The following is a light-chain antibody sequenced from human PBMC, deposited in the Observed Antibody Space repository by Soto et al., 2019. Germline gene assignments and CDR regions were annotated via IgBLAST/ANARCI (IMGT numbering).Light chain of an antibody. J-gene: IGKJ3*01. V-gene: IGKV3-20*01. Sequence: EMVLTQSPGTLSLSPGERATLSCRASQTVTSNRLAWYQQMPVQAPRLLIYGAYRRATGIPDRFSGSGSRTAFTITISGPEPDDFAVYSCEQDDSLPSGFAFGRGNTLYTK. CDR3: EQDDSLPSGFA. CDR2: GAY. CDR1: QTVTSNR.